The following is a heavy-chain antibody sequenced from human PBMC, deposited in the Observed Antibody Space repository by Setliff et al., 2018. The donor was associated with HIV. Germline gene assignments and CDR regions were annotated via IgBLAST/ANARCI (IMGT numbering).Heavy chain of an antibody. Sequence: PSETLSLTCTVSGGSISSSSYYWGWIRQPPGKGLEWIGSIYYSGSTYYNPSLKSRVTISVDTSKNQFSLKLSSVTAADTAVYYCARDYGSGSYDHWGQGTLVTVSS. J-gene: IGHJ5*02. CDR1: GGSISSSSYY. V-gene: IGHV4-39*01. CDR2: IYYSGST. CDR3: ARDYGSGSYDH. D-gene: IGHD3-10*01.